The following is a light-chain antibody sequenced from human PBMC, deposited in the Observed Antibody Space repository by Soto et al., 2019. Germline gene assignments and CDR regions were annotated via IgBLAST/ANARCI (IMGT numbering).Light chain of an antibody. CDR1: QSVSSD. CDR3: QQRSNWPRS. J-gene: IGKJ5*01. Sequence: EIVLTQSPATLSLSPGERATLSCRASQSVSSDLVWYQQKPGQAPRLLIYDATNRATGIPARFSGSGSGTDFTLTISSLEPEDFAVYYCQQRSNWPRSFGQWTRLEMK. CDR2: DAT. V-gene: IGKV3-11*01.